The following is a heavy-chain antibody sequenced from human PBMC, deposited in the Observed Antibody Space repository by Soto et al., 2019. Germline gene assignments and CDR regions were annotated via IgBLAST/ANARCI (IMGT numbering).Heavy chain of an antibody. D-gene: IGHD2-8*01. CDR1: GFTFSSYA. CDR2: ISYDGSNK. CDR3: ASPRLSSDCTTPIDY. V-gene: IGHV3-30-3*01. Sequence: QVQLVESGGGVVQPGRSLRLSCAASGFTFSSYAMHWVRQAPGKGLEWVAVISYDGSNKYYADSVKGRFTISRDNSKNTLYLQMNRLRAGDTAVYYCASPRLSSDCTTPIDYLGQGTLVTVSS. J-gene: IGHJ4*02.